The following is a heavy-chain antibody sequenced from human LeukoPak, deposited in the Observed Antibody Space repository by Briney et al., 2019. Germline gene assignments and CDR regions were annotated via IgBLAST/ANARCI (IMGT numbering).Heavy chain of an antibody. D-gene: IGHD4/OR15-4a*01. Sequence: SQTLSLTCAISGDSVSSNSAAWNWIRQSPSRGLEWLGRTYYRSKWYNDYAVSVKSRITINPDTSKTQFSLRLNSVTAADTAIYYCARHDDYGYYFDIWGRGTLVTVSS. CDR1: GDSVSSNSAA. V-gene: IGHV6-1*01. CDR2: TYYRSKWYN. J-gene: IGHJ4*02. CDR3: ARHDDYGYYFDI.